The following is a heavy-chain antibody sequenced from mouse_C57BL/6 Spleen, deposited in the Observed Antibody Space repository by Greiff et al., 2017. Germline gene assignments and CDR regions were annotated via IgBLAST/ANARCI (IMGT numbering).Heavy chain of an antibody. D-gene: IGHD2-1*01. V-gene: IGHV1-66*01. CDR3: ARDGIYYGNPFAY. CDR1: GYSFTSYY. CDR2: IYPGSGNT. Sequence: QVQLQQSGPELVKPGASVKISCKASGYSFTSYYIHWVKQRPGQGLEWIGWIYPGSGNTKYNEKFKGKATLTADTSSSTAYMQLSSLTSEDSAVYYCARDGIYYGNPFAYWGQGTLVTVSA. J-gene: IGHJ3*01.